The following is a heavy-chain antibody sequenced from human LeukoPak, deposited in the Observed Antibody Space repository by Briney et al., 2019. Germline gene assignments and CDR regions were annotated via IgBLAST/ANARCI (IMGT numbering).Heavy chain of an antibody. CDR2: INHSGST. CDR3: ARGIMAVVVVAATSFDY. D-gene: IGHD2-15*01. J-gene: IGHJ4*02. CDR1: GGSFSGYY. V-gene: IGHV4-34*01. Sequence: PSETLSLTCAVYGGSFSGYYWSWIRQPPGKGLEWIGKINHSGSTNYNPSLKSRVTISVDTSKNQFSLKLSSVTAADTAVYYCARGIMAVVVVAATSFDYWGQGTLVTVSS.